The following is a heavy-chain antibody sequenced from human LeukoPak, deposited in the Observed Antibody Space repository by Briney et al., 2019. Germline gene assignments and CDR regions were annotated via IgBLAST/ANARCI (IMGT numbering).Heavy chain of an antibody. CDR1: GYTFTSYA. CDR2: INTNTGNP. V-gene: IGHV7-4-1*02. CDR3: AREGQQLDLYDYYYMDV. D-gene: IGHD6-13*01. Sequence: ASVKVSCKASGYTFTSYAMNWVRQAPGQGLEWMGWINTNTGNPTYAQGFTGRFVFSLDTSVSTAYLQVSSLKAEDTAVYYCAREGQQLDLYDYYYMDVWGKGTTVTVSS. J-gene: IGHJ6*03.